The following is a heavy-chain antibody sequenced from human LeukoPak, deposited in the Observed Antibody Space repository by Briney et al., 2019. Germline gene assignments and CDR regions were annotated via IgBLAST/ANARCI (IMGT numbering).Heavy chain of an antibody. J-gene: IGHJ3*02. CDR2: ISYDGSNK. CDR1: GFTFSSYG. Sequence: GRSLRLSCAASGFTFSSYGMHWVRQAPGKXXXXXXXISYDGSNKYYADSVKGRFTISRDNSKNTLYLQMNSLRAEDTAVYYCAKELKILDWFSAFDIWGQGTMVTVSS. V-gene: IGHV3-30*18. CDR3: AKELKILDWFSAFDI. D-gene: IGHD3-9*01.